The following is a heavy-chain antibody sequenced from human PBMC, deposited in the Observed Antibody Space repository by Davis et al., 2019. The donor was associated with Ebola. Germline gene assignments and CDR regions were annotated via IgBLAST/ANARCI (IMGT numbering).Heavy chain of an antibody. CDR1: GFTFSSYG. V-gene: IGHV3-30*03. J-gene: IGHJ6*02. CDR2: ISYDGSNK. Sequence: GESLKISCAASGFTFSSYGMHWVRQAPGKGLEWVAVISYDGSNKYYADSVKGQFTISRDNSKNTLYLQMNSLRAEDTAVYYCASTDGRHYYYGMDVWGQGTTVTVSS. CDR3: ASTDGRHYYYGMDV.